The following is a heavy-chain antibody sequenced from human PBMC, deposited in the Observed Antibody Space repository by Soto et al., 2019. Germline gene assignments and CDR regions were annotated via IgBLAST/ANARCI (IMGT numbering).Heavy chain of an antibody. D-gene: IGHD4-4*01. CDR1: GFSLSTSGMC. CDR3: ARISVTTPYYFYAMDV. J-gene: IGHJ6*02. CDR2: IDWDADK. Sequence: GSGPTLVNPTQTLTLTCTFSGFSLSTSGMCVSWIRQPPGKALEWLALIDWDADKYYSTSLKTRLTISRDTSKNQVVLTMTNMDPVDTATYYCARISVTTPYYFYAMDVWGPGTTVTVSS. V-gene: IGHV2-70*01.